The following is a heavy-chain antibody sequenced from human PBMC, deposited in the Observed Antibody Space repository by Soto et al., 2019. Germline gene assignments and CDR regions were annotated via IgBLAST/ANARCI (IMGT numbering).Heavy chain of an antibody. Sequence: SETLSLTCAASGGSISSGGYSWSWIRQPPGKGLEWIGYIYHSGSTYYNPSLKGRFTLSRDNAKNSLQLQMNSLRAEDTAIYFCARVAYSHGWIYDYWGQGTLVTVSS. V-gene: IGHV4-30-2*01. J-gene: IGHJ4*01. CDR2: IYHSGST. CDR1: GGSISSGGYS. CDR3: ARVAYSHGWIYDY. D-gene: IGHD6-19*01.